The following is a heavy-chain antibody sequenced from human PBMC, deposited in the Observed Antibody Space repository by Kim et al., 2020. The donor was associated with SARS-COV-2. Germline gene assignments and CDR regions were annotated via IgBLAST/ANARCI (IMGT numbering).Heavy chain of an antibody. CDR1: GGSFSSYA. CDR3: AREREPHYPAFDI. V-gene: IGHV1-69*06. D-gene: IGHD1-1*01. J-gene: IGHJ3*02. CDR2: ISPMFGAA. Sequence: SVKVSCRASGGSFSSYAISWVRQAPGQGLEWMGEISPMFGAANYAHEFQGRLTITADMSTSTAYMELSSLTSDDTAIFYCAREREPHYPAFDIWGQGTAVTVSS.